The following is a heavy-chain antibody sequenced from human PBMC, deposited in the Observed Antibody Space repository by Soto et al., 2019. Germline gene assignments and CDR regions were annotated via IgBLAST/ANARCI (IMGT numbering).Heavy chain of an antibody. V-gene: IGHV4-30-2*01. CDR1: GGSISCGGYS. Sequence: QLQLQESGSGLVKPSQTLSLTCAVSGGSISCGGYSWIWIRQPQGQGLEWIGYIYQSASTYYNPSLKSRDTISGDRSETKFSQLLISVTAADTGVYYCAGFEGWVNSGMDPWGQGTTVPVSS. J-gene: IGHJ6*02. D-gene: IGHD3-16*01. CDR3: AGFEGWVNSGMDP. CDR2: IYQSAST.